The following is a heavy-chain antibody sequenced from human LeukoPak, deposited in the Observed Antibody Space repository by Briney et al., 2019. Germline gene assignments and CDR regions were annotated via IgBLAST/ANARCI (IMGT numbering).Heavy chain of an antibody. CDR3: ARNWEPPVYYYYGMDV. D-gene: IGHD1-26*01. CDR1: GGTFNNFA. V-gene: IGHV1-69*13. Sequence: ASVKVSCKASGGTFNNFAISWVRQAPGQGLEWVGGIIPMSGTANYAQKFQGRVTITADESTSTAYMELSSLRSEDTAVYYCARNWEPPVYYYYGMDVWGQGTTVTVSS. J-gene: IGHJ6*02. CDR2: IIPMSGTA.